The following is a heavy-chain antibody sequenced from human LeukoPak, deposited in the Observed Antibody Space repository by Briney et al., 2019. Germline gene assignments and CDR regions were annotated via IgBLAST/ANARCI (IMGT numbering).Heavy chain of an antibody. J-gene: IGHJ6*02. CDR3: AKALRTPLPAAMIGYYYYGMDV. V-gene: IGHV4-59*08. D-gene: IGHD2-2*01. Sequence: SETLSLTCTVSGGSISSYYWSWIRQPPGKGLEWIGYIYYSGSTNYNPSLKSRVTISVDTSKNQFSLKLSSVTAADTAVYYCAKALRTPLPAAMIGYYYYGMDVWGQGTTVTVSS. CDR1: GGSISSYY. CDR2: IYYSGST.